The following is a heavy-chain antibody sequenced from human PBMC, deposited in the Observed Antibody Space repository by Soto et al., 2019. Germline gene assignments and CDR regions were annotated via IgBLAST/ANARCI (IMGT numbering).Heavy chain of an antibody. CDR3: ASDYYDSSAQDAFDI. Sequence: QVQLVQSGAEVKKPGSSVKVSCKASGGTFSSYTISWVRQAPGQGLEWMGRIIPILGIANYAQKFQGRVTITADKSTSTAYMELSSLRSEDTAVYYCASDYYDSSAQDAFDIWGQGTMVTVSS. CDR2: IIPILGIA. D-gene: IGHD3-22*01. J-gene: IGHJ3*02. V-gene: IGHV1-69*02. CDR1: GGTFSSYT.